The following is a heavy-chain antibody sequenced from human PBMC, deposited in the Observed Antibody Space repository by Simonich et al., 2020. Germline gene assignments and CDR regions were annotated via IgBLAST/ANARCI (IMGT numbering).Heavy chain of an antibody. CDR2: YKPNSGGT. CDR1: GYTFTGYY. CDR3: ARVRFEAFDI. V-gene: IGHV1-2*02. Sequence: QVQLVPSGAEVKKPGASVKVSCKSSGYTFTGYYMHWVRQAPGQGIEWMAGYKPNSGGTNHAQKFQGRVTMTRDTSISTAYMELSRLRSDDTAVYYCARVRFEAFDIWGQGTMVTVSS. J-gene: IGHJ3*02.